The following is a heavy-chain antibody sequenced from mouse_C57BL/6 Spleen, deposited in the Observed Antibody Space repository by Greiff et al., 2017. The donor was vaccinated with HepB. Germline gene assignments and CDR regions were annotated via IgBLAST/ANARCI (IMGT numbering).Heavy chain of an antibody. CDR2: INPSTGGT. CDR1: GYSFTGYY. D-gene: IGHD2-5*01. Sequence: VQLQQSGPELVKPGASVKISCKASGYSFTGYYMNWVKQSPEKRLEWIGEINPSTGGTTYNQKFKAKATLTVDKSSSTASMQLKSRTSEDSAVYYCASFYDSNSLAYWGQGTLVTVSA. CDR3: ASFYDSNSLAY. V-gene: IGHV1-42*01. J-gene: IGHJ3*01.